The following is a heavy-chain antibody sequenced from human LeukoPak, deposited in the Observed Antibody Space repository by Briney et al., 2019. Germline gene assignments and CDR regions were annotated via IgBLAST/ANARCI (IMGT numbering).Heavy chain of an antibody. V-gene: IGHV3-30*14. J-gene: IGHJ4*02. CDR3: AREEIRGYSYGTGY. CDR1: GFTFSSYA. D-gene: IGHD5-18*01. Sequence: GGSLRLSCAASGFTFSSYAMHWVRQAPGKGLEWVAVISYDGSNKYYADSVKGRFTISRDNSKNTLYLQMNSLRAEDTAVYYCAREEIRGYSYGTGYWGQGTLVTVSS. CDR2: ISYDGSNK.